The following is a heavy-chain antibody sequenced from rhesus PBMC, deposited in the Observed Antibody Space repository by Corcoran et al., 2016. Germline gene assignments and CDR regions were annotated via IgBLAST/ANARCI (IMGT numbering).Heavy chain of an antibody. CDR2: IYGSRRST. D-gene: IGHD1-44*01. Sequence: QVQLQESGPAVVKPSETLSRTCAVSGGSISSSNWWRWIRQSPGEGLECIGGIYGSRRSTENTPSLKSRVTTSKAPSKNQFSLKLSSVTAADTAVYYWARRGTSLGYWGQGVLVTVSS. V-gene: IGHV4-93*01. CDR1: GGSISSSNW. CDR3: ARRGTSLGY. J-gene: IGHJ4*01.